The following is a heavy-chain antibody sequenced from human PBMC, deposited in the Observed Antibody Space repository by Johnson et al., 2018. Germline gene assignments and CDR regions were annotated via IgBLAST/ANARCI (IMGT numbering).Heavy chain of an antibody. D-gene: IGHD2-15*01. Sequence: EVQLVESGGGLVQPGGSLRLSCAASGFTFSSYWMSWVRQAPGKGLEWVANIKQDGSEKYYVDSVKGRFTISRDNAKNSLYLQMNSLRAEDTAVYYCAGAGIVVVVTARDALDIWGQGTIVTVSS. J-gene: IGHJ3*02. CDR3: AGAGIVVVVTARDALDI. CDR2: IKQDGSEK. CDR1: GFTFSSYW. V-gene: IGHV3-7*01.